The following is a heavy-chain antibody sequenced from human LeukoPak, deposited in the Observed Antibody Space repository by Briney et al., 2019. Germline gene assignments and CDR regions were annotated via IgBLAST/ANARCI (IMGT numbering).Heavy chain of an antibody. CDR2: ICTAGDT. J-gene: IGHJ6*03. CDR3: ARVGGYSWQSYMDV. Sequence: GGSLRLSCAASGFAFSSYDMHWVRQAPGKGLEWVSAICTAGDTYYPGSVKGRFTISRENAKNSLYLQMNSLRAGDTAVYYCARVGGYSWQSYMDVWGKGTTVTVSS. D-gene: IGHD5-18*01. V-gene: IGHV3-13*01. CDR1: GFAFSSYD.